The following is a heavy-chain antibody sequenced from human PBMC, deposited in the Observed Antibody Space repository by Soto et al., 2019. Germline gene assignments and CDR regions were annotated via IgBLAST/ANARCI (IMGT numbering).Heavy chain of an antibody. Sequence: EVQLLESGGGLVQPGGSLRLSCAAPGFTFSNYAMNWVRQAPGKGLEWVSGISGSGGSTYYADSVKGRFTISSDNSKNSLYLQMNSLRGEATAVYYCARRSSGWYFDYWGQGTLVTVSS. CDR2: ISGSGGST. J-gene: IGHJ4*02. V-gene: IGHV3-23*01. CDR1: GFTFSNYA. D-gene: IGHD6-19*01. CDR3: ARRSSGWYFDY.